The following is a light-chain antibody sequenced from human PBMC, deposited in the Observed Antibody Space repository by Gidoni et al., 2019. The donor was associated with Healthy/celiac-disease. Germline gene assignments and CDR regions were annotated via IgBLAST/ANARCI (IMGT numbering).Light chain of an antibody. CDR1: QSVSRSY. CDR2: GAS. CDR3: QQYGSSPWT. J-gene: IGKJ1*01. Sequence: IVLKQSPGTLSLSPGERAPLSCRASQSVSRSYLAWYQQKPGQAPRLLIHGASSRATGIPDRVSGSGSGTDFTLTISRLEPEDLAVDYCQQYGSSPWTFGQGTKVEIK. V-gene: IGKV3-20*01.